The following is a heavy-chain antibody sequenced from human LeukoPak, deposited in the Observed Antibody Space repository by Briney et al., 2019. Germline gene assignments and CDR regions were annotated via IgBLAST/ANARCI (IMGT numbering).Heavy chain of an antibody. V-gene: IGHV4-4*07. CDR1: GGSISSYY. Sequence: SETLSLTCTVSGGSISSYYWSWIRQPAGKGLEWIGRIYTSGSTNYNPSLKSRVTMSVDTSKNQFSLKLSSVTAPDTAVYYCARERGVPAALGAYYFDYWGQGTLVTVSS. D-gene: IGHD2-2*01. CDR3: ARERGVPAALGAYYFDY. J-gene: IGHJ4*02. CDR2: IYTSGST.